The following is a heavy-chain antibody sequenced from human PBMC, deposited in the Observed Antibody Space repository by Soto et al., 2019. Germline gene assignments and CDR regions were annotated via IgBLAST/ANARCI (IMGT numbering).Heavy chain of an antibody. Sequence: QVQLQESGPGLVKPSQTLSLTCTVSGGSISSGGYYWSWIRQHPGKGLEWIGYIYYSGSTYYNPSLKSRITISVDTSKTQFSLKLSSVTAADTAVYYCTRSSPVVTAPWGQGTLVTVSS. V-gene: IGHV4-31*03. J-gene: IGHJ5*02. CDR3: TRSSPVVTAP. D-gene: IGHD2-21*02. CDR2: IYYSGST. CDR1: GGSISSGGYY.